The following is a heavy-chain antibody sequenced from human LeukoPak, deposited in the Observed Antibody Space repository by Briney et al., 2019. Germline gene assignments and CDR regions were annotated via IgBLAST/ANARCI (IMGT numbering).Heavy chain of an antibody. V-gene: IGHV1-24*01. D-gene: IGHD3-10*01. Sequence: ASVKVSCKVSGYTLTELSMHWVRQAPGKGLEWMGGFDPEDGETIYAQKFQGRVTMTTDTSTSTAYMELRSLRSDDTAVYFCARGDYYGSGNYYKKTVDFWGQGTLVTVSS. CDR3: ARGDYYGSGNYYKKTVDF. CDR2: FDPEDGET. CDR1: GYTLTELS. J-gene: IGHJ4*02.